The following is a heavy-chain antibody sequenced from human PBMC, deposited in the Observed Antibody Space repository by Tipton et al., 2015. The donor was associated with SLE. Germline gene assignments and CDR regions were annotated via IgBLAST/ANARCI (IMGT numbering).Heavy chain of an antibody. V-gene: IGHV3-30-3*01. Sequence: QVQLVQSGGGVVQPGRSLRLSCAASAFTFTGSSMYWVRQAPGKGLEWVAVISHDGSNEYYADSVKGRFTIFRDNSKNTLHLQMNSLKPEDTAVFYCASGGRSTNTGFDYWGQGKLVTVSS. D-gene: IGHD3-16*01. CDR2: ISHDGSNE. J-gene: IGHJ4*02. CDR3: ASGGRSTNTGFDY. CDR1: AFTFTGSS.